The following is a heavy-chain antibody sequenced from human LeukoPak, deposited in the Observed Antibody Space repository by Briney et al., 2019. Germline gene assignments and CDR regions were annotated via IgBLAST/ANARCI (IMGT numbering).Heavy chain of an antibody. CDR1: GFTFSDYY. CDR2: ISSSSYT. Sequence: PGGSLRLSCAASGFTFSDYYMSWIRQAPGKGLEWVSYISSSSYTNYTDSVKGRFTISRDNAKNSLYLQMNSLRAEDTAVYYCARARAVAGTLNFDYWGQGTLVTVSS. J-gene: IGHJ4*02. D-gene: IGHD6-19*01. CDR3: ARARAVAGTLNFDY. V-gene: IGHV3-11*06.